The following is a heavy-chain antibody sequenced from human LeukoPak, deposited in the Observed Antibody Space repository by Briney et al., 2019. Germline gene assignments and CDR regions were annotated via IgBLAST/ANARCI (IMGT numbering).Heavy chain of an antibody. J-gene: IGHJ4*02. V-gene: IGHV3-48*03. CDR2: ISSSGSTI. Sequence: GGSLRLSCAASGFTFSSYEMNWVRQAPGKGLEWVSYISSSGSTIYYADSVKGRFTISRDNAKNALYLQMNSLRAEDTAVYYCARDGPYDSSGYFASWGQGTLVTVSS. D-gene: IGHD3-22*01. CDR3: ARDGPYDSSGYFAS. CDR1: GFTFSSYE.